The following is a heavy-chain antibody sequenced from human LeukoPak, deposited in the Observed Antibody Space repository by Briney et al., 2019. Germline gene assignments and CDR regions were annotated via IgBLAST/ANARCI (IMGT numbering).Heavy chain of an antibody. CDR1: GGSISSGGYS. J-gene: IGHJ6*02. V-gene: IGHV4-30-2*01. CDR2: IYHSGST. CDR3: AAQEYQLTYYYYGLDV. Sequence: PSETLSLTCAVSGGSISSGGYSWSWIRQPPGKGLEWIGYIYHSGSTYYNPSLKSRVTISVDRSKNQFSLKLSSVTAADTAVYYCAAQEYQLTYYYYGLDVWGQGTTVTVSS. D-gene: IGHD2-2*01.